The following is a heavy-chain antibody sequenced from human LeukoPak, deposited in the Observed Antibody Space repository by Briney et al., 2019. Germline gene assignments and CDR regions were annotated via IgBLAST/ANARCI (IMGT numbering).Heavy chain of an antibody. CDR3: ARDDGMVYGGFYYYYMDV. CDR2: INPNSGGT. Sequence: ASVKVSCKASGYTFTGYYMHWVRQAPGQGLEWMGWINPNSGGTNYAQKSQGRVTMTRDTSISTAYMELSRLRSDDTAVYYCARDDGMVYGGFYYYYMDVWGKGTTVTVSS. J-gene: IGHJ6*03. D-gene: IGHD2-8*01. V-gene: IGHV1-2*02. CDR1: GYTFTGYY.